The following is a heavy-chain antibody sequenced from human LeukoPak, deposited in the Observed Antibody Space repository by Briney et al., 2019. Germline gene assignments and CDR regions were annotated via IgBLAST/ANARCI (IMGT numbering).Heavy chain of an antibody. D-gene: IGHD6-6*01. CDR3: ARRPFDY. CDR1: GYSISSGYY. Sequence: SETLSLTRTVSGYSISSGYYWGWIRQPPGKGLEWIGTIYHSESTYYNPSLKSRVTISVDTSKNQFSLKLSSVTAADTAVYYCARRPFDYWGQGTLVTVSS. J-gene: IGHJ4*02. V-gene: IGHV4-38-2*02. CDR2: IYHSEST.